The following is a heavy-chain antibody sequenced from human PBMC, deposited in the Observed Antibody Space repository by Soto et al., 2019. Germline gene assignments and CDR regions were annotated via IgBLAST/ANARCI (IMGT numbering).Heavy chain of an antibody. CDR2: ISYDGSNK. J-gene: IGHJ4*02. V-gene: IGHV3-30*18. Sequence: QVQLVESGGGVVQPGRSLRLSCAASGFTFSTYGMHWVRQAPGKGLEWLSVISYDGSNKYYADSVKGRFTISRDTSKNTLYLQINSLRAEDTAVYYCAKDGFGSGWTFDYWGQGTLVTVSS. D-gene: IGHD6-19*01. CDR1: GFTFSTYG. CDR3: AKDGFGSGWTFDY.